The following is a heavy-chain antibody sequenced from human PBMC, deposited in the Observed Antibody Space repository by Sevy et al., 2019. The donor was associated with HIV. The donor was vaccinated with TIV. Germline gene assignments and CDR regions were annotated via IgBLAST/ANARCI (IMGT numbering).Heavy chain of an antibody. D-gene: IGHD3-22*01. Sequence: GGSLRLSCTASGFTFRNFAMSWVRQAPGKGLEWVSTISGNGVSTYYADSVKGRFTISRDNSKSTLYLQMSSLRAEDTAVDYGAKDRVVDDSSRYYFYSELQHWGQGTLVTVSS. V-gene: IGHV3-23*01. CDR3: AKDRVVDDSSRYYFYSELQH. CDR2: ISGNGVST. CDR1: GFTFRNFA. J-gene: IGHJ1*01.